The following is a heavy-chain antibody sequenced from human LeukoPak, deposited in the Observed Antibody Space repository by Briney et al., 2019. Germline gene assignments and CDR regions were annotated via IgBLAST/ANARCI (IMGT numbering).Heavy chain of an antibody. Sequence: GASVKVSCKASGYTFTGYYMHWVRQAPGQGLEWMGWINPNSGGTNYAQKFQGRVTMTRDTSISTAYMELRRLRDDDTAVYYCARDYYDSSGYYYFDYWGQGALVTVSS. J-gene: IGHJ4*02. CDR2: INPNSGGT. CDR1: GYTFTGYY. V-gene: IGHV1-2*02. CDR3: ARDYYDSSGYYYFDY. D-gene: IGHD3-22*01.